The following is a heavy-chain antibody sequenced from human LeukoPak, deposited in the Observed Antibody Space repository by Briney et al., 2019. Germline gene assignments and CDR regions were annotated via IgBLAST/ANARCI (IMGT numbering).Heavy chain of an antibody. V-gene: IGHV4-61*02. CDR1: AGSISSGSYY. Sequence: SQTLSLTCTVSAGSISSGSYYWNWIRQPAGKGLEWIARIDTTESTNNNPCLKTRVTISVDTSKNQFSLKLSSVTAAETAVYYCARVYCSSTSCYTGLGYNWFDPWGQGTLVTVSS. CDR2: IDTTEST. D-gene: IGHD2-2*02. J-gene: IGHJ5*02. CDR3: ARVYCSSTSCYTGLGYNWFDP.